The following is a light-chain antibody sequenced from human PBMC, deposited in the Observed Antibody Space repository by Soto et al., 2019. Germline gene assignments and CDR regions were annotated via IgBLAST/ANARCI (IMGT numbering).Light chain of an antibody. Sequence: DIVMTQSPGSLAVSLGERAAINCKSSQTVLFTSNNKNYLAWYQQKPGQPRRLLIYWASTRESGVPDRFSGRGFATDATLTISSLQAVDVAVYYCQQYYSTPFDFGQGTRLEIK. CDR1: QTVLFTSNNKNY. V-gene: IGKV4-1*01. CDR3: QQYYSTPFD. J-gene: IGKJ5*01. CDR2: WAS.